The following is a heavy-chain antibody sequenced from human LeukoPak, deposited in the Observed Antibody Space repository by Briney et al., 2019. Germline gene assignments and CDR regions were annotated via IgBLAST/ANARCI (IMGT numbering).Heavy chain of an antibody. CDR2: ISDDGRNK. J-gene: IGHJ4*02. V-gene: IGHV3-30*18. CDR1: GYSFISYG. Sequence: GGSLRLSCAASGYSFISYGMHWVRQAPGKGLEWVGVISDDGRNKKYADSVKGRFTISRDNSKDTLYLQMNSLRDEDTAVYYCAKRPSDYGDYVTYFDYWGQGTLVTVSS. CDR3: AKRPSDYGDYVTYFDY. D-gene: IGHD4-17*01.